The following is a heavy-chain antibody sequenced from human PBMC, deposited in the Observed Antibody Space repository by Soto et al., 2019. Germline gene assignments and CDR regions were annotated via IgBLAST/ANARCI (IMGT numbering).Heavy chain of an antibody. CDR1: GYSFTSYW. J-gene: IGHJ6*02. V-gene: IGHV5-10-1*01. D-gene: IGHD4-4*01. CDR3: ARQQYTGNYYTNYYYYYGMDV. CDR2: IDPSDSYT. Sequence: PGESLKISCKGSGYSFTSYWISWVRQMPGKGLEWMGRIDPSDSYTNYSPSFQGHVTISADKSISTAYLQWSSLKASDTAMYYCARQQYTGNYYTNYYYYYGMDVWGQGTTVTVSS.